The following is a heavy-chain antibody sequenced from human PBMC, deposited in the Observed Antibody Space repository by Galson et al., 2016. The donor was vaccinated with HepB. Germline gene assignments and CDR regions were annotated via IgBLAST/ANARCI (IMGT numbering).Heavy chain of an antibody. V-gene: IGHV3-23*01. CDR1: GFTFSNYA. J-gene: IGHJ6*02. CDR2: LSGSGSST. CDR3: AKGGPAGVTAASRYSGMDV. Sequence: SLRLSCAASGFTFSNYAMSWVRQAPGQGLVWVSALSGSGSSTYYADSVKGRFTISRDNSENTLYLQMNSLRAEDTAVDYCAKGGPAGVTAASRYSGMDVWGQGTTVIVS. D-gene: IGHD2-2*01.